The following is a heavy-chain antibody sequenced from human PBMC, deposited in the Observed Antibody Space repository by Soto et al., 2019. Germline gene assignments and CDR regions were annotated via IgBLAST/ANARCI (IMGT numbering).Heavy chain of an antibody. J-gene: IGHJ4*02. CDR3: ARDPDNIVVVPAAPGDY. D-gene: IGHD2-2*01. CDR1: GYTFTSYG. V-gene: IGHV1-18*04. CDR2: ISAYNGNT. Sequence: GASVKVSCKASGYTFTSYGISWVRQAPGQGLEWVGWISAYNGNTNYAQKLQGRVTMTTDTSTSTAYTELGSLRSDDTAVYYCARDPDNIVVVPAAPGDYWGQGTLVTVSS.